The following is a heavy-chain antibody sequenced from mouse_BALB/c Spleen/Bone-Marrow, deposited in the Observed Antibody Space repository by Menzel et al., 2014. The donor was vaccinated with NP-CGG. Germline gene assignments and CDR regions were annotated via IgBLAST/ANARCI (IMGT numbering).Heavy chain of an antibody. CDR3: AKYDYGFTF. J-gene: IGHJ3*01. CDR2: ISPSNIHT. Sequence: GADLVRPGASVKLSCKTSGYTFTNYWINWLKQRPGQGLEWIGNISPSNIHTNYNQKFKDKATLTVDKSSSTAYMQLSSPTSEDSAVYYCAKYDYGFTFWGQGTLVTVSA. V-gene: IGHV1-69*02. CDR1: GYTFTNYW. D-gene: IGHD1-1*01.